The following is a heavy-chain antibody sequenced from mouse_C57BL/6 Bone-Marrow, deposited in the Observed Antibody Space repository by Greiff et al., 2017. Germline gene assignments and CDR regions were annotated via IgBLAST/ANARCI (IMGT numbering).Heavy chain of an antibody. J-gene: IGHJ2*01. Sequence: QVQLKESGAELARPGASVKLSCKASGYTFTSYGISWVKQRTGQGLEWIGEIYPRSGNTYYNEKFKGKATLTADKSSSTAYMELRSLTSEDSAVYVCARWNYGSSYENYWGQGTTLTVAS. D-gene: IGHD1-1*01. CDR3: ARWNYGSSYENY. CDR2: IYPRSGNT. V-gene: IGHV1-81*01. CDR1: GYTFTSYG.